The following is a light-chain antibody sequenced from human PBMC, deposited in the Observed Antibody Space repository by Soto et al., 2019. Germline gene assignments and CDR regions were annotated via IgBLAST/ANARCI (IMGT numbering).Light chain of an antibody. CDR2: ENN. J-gene: IGLJ3*02. Sequence: QSVLTQPPSVSAAPGQKVTISCSGSSSNIGNNYVSWYQQLPGTAPKLLIYENNKRPSGIPDRFSGSKSGTSATLGITGLQTGDEADYYCGTWAVRLSVWVFGGGTKLTVL. CDR3: GTWAVRLSVWV. CDR1: SSNIGNNY. V-gene: IGLV1-51*01.